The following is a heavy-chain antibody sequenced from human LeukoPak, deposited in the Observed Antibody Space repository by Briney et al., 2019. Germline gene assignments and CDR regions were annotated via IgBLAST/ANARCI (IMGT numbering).Heavy chain of an antibody. V-gene: IGHV1-69*05. J-gene: IGHJ5*02. CDR3: ARDRLAARDNWFDP. CDR2: IIPIFGTA. CDR1: GGTFSSYA. Sequence: GASVKVSCXASGGTFSSYAISWVRQAPGQGLEWMGGIIPIFGTANYAQKFQGRVTITTDESTSTAYMELSSLRSEDTAVYYCARDRLAARDNWFDPWGQGTLVTVSS. D-gene: IGHD6-6*01.